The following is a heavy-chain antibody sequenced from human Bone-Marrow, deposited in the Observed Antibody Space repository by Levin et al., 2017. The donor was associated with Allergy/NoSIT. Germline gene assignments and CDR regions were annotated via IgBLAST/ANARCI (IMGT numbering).Heavy chain of an antibody. V-gene: IGHV3-7*01. CDR1: GFPFSDYG. Sequence: LSLTCAVSGFPFSDYGMTWVRQAPGKGLECVANIKPDGSDKSYVDSVKGRFIISRDNAKKSLYLQMNSLRVEDTAVYYCARGNGASPWGQGTLVTVSS. CDR3: ARGNGASP. D-gene: IGHD1-26*01. J-gene: IGHJ5*02. CDR2: IKPDGSDK.